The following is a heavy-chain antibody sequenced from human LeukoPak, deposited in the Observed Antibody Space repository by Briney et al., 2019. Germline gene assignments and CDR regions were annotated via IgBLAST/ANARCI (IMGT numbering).Heavy chain of an antibody. J-gene: IGHJ4*02. CDR3: ARRYYPGIAVAAYGY. V-gene: IGHV4-34*01. D-gene: IGHD6-19*01. CDR2: INHSGST. CDR1: GGSFSVYY. Sequence: SETLSLTCAVYGGSFSVYYWSWIRQPPGKGLEWIGEINHSGSTNYNPSLKSRVTISVDTSKNQFSLKLSSVTAADTAVYYCARRYYPGIAVAAYGYWGQGTLVTVSS.